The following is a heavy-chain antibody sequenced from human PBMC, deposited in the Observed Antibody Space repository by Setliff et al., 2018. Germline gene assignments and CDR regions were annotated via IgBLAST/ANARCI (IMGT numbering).Heavy chain of an antibody. CDR2: VSYDGNNN. J-gene: IGHJ4*02. Sequence: PGGSLRLSCAASGFTFTLFAFHWVRQAPGKGLEWLAVVSYDGNNNYYGDPVKGRFTISRDNSKNTLYLQMNSLRAEDTAVYFCAAGTYSSGYWGQGTLVTVSS. D-gene: IGHD3-10*01. V-gene: IGHV3-30*14. CDR3: AAGTYSSGY. CDR1: GFTFTLFA.